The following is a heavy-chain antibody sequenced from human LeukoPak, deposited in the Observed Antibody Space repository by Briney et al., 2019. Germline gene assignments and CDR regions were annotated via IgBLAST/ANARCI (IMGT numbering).Heavy chain of an antibody. Sequence: GRSLRLSCAASGFTFSSYGMHWVRQAPGKGLEWVAVISYDGSNKYYADSVKGRFTISRDNSKNTLYLQMNSLRAEDTAVYYCAKVSNYDFWSGYYHHYFDYWGQGTLVTVSS. CDR1: GFTFSSYG. CDR3: AKVSNYDFWSGYYHHYFDY. CDR2: ISYDGSNK. J-gene: IGHJ4*02. V-gene: IGHV3-30*18. D-gene: IGHD3-3*01.